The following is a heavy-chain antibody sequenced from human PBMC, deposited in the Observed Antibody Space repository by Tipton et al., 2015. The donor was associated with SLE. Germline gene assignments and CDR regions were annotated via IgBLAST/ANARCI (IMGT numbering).Heavy chain of an antibody. CDR2: ISGSGGST. V-gene: IGHV3-23*01. CDR1: GFTFSSYA. CDR3: AKDTHWYSSAHDAFDI. Sequence: SLRLSCAASGFTFSSYAMSWVRQAPGKGLEWVSAISGSGGSTYYADSVKGRFTISRDNSKNTLYLQMNSLRAEDTAVYYCAKDTHWYSSAHDAFDIWGQGTTVTVSS. J-gene: IGHJ3*02. D-gene: IGHD6-19*01.